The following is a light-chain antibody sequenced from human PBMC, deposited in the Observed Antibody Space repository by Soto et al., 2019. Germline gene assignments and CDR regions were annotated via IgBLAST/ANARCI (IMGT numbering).Light chain of an antibody. Sequence: DIQMTQSPSTLSAFVGDRVTITCRASQSISGWLAWYQQKPGKAPHLLIYKASSLDSGVPSRFSGSGSGTEFTLTISSLQPDDFATYYCQQYNTYSPTFGQGTKVDIK. V-gene: IGKV1-5*03. CDR1: QSISGW. J-gene: IGKJ1*01. CDR2: KAS. CDR3: QQYNTYSPT.